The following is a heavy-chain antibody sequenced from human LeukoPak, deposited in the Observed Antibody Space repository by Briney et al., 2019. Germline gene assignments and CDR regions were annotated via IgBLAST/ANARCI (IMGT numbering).Heavy chain of an antibody. J-gene: IGHJ3*02. D-gene: IGHD6-13*01. V-gene: IGHV4-4*07. Sequence: SETLSLTCTASGGSISSYYWSWIRQPAGKGLEWIGRIYTSGSTNYNPSLKSRVTMSVDTSKNQFSLKLSSVTAAGTAVYYCARARGSSWYYFNAFDIWGPGIMVTVSS. CDR3: ARARGSSWYYFNAFDI. CDR2: IYTSGST. CDR1: GGSISSYY.